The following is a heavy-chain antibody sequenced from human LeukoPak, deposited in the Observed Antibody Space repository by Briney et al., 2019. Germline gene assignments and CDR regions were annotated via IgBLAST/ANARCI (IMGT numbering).Heavy chain of an antibody. V-gene: IGHV4-59*01. D-gene: IGHD5-12*01. J-gene: IGHJ2*01. CDR2: IYYSGST. Sequence: SETLSLTCTVSGGSISGYYWSWIRQPPGKGLEWIGYIYYSGSTNYNPSLKSRVTISVDTSKNQFSLKVTSVTAADTAVYYCARVHVALYFDLWGRGTLVTFSS. CDR1: GGSISGYY. CDR3: ARVHVALYFDL.